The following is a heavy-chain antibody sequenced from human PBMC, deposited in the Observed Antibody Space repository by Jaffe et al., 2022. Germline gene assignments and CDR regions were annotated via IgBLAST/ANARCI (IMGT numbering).Heavy chain of an antibody. D-gene: IGHD3-10*01. CDR1: GGSFSGYY. CDR2: INHSGST. V-gene: IGHV4-34*01. Sequence: QVQLQQWGAGLLKPSETLSLTCAVYGGSFSGYYWSWIRQPPGKGLEWIGEINHSGSTNYNPSLKSRVTISVDTSKNQFSLKLSSVTAADTAVYYCARGRVLSYYYYYMDVWGKGTTVTVSS. CDR3: ARGRVLSYYYYYMDV. J-gene: IGHJ6*03.